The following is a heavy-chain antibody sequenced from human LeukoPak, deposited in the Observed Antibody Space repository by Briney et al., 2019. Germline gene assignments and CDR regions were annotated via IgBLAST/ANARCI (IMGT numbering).Heavy chain of an antibody. Sequence: GGSLRLSCAASGFTFSSYGMHWVRQAPGKGLEWVAVISYDGSNKYYADSVKGRFTISRDNSKNTLYLQMNSLRAEDTAVYYCAKGVTVDTAIFDYWGQGTLVTVSS. V-gene: IGHV3-30*18. CDR3: AKGVTVDTAIFDY. D-gene: IGHD5-18*01. CDR2: ISYDGSNK. J-gene: IGHJ4*02. CDR1: GFTFSSYG.